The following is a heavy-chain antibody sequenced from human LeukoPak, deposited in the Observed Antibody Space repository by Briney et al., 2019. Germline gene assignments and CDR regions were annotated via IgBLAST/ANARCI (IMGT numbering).Heavy chain of an antibody. V-gene: IGHV3-21*01. CDR2: ISSSSSYI. CDR1: GSTVSSNY. D-gene: IGHD4-17*01. CDR3: ARDGRRESYGER. J-gene: IGHJ4*02. Sequence: GGSLRLSCAASGSTVSSNYMNWVRQAPGKGLEWVSSISSSSSYIYYADSVKGRFTISRDNAKNSLYLQMNSLRAEDTAVYYCARDGRRESYGERWGQGTLVTVSS.